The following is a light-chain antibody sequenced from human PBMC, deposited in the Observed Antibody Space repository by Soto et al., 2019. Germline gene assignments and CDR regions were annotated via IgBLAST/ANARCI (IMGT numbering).Light chain of an antibody. CDR2: EAT. CDR1: SSDIGRYNF. Sequence: QSVLTQPASMSGSPGQSITISCTGTSSDIGRYNFVSWYQHHPGKAPKLIIYEATKRPSGVSYRFSGSKSGNTASLTISGLQAEDEADYYFISYTITSPYVFGTGTKVTLL. CDR3: ISYTITSPYV. V-gene: IGLV2-14*01. J-gene: IGLJ1*01.